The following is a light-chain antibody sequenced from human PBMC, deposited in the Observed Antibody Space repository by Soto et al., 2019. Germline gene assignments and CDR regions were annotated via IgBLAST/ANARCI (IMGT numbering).Light chain of an antibody. CDR3: ISYTRAHTLV. CDR1: SSDVGAYKF. J-gene: IGLJ3*02. Sequence: QPASVSGSPGQSITISCTGTSSDVGAYKFVAWYQHHPGKAPKVVIYEDSTRPSGVSNRFSGAKSGNLASLTISGLQPEDEADYYCISYTRAHTLVFGGGTKVTVL. V-gene: IGLV2-14*01. CDR2: EDS.